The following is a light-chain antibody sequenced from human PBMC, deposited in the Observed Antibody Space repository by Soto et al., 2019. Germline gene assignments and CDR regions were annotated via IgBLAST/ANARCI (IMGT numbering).Light chain of an antibody. CDR1: SSDIGAYDY. V-gene: IGLV2-23*02. CDR2: EVN. Sequence: QSALTQPASLSGSPGQSNTISCTGTSSDIGAYDYVSWFQQHPGKAPKLMISEVNNRPSGVSNRFSGSKSGNTASLTISGLQAEDEADYYCCSYAGSFTYVFGTGTKLTVL. CDR3: CSYAGSFTYV. J-gene: IGLJ1*01.